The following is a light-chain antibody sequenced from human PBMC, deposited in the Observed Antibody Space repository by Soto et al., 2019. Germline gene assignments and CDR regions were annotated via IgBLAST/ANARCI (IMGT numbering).Light chain of an antibody. CDR1: QSVSSSY. CDR3: QQYGSSLRT. J-gene: IGKJ1*01. Sequence: EIVLTQSPGTLSLSPGARATLSCRASQSVSSSYLAWYQQKPGQAPRLLIYGASSRATGIPDRFSGSGSGTDFTLTISRLEPEDFAVYYCQQYGSSLRTFGQGTKVDIK. CDR2: GAS. V-gene: IGKV3-20*01.